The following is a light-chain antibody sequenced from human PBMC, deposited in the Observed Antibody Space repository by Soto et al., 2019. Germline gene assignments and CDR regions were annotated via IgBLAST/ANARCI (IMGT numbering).Light chain of an antibody. Sequence: DIQMTQSPSTLSASVGDRVTITCRASQSISTWLAWYQQKPGKAPKLLIYKASTLESGVPSRFSGSGSGTEFTLTISSLQPDDFATYFCQQYNGLSTTFGQGTRV. CDR2: KAS. CDR3: QQYNGLSTT. J-gene: IGKJ1*01. CDR1: QSISTW. V-gene: IGKV1-5*03.